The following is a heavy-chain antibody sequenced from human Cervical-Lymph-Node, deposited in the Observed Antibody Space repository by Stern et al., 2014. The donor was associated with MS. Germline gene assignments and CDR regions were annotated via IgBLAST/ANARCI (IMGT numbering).Heavy chain of an antibody. CDR1: GFTFSSYG. CDR2: ISYDGNHT. V-gene: IGHV3-30*03. D-gene: IGHD2-8*01. Sequence: VNLEESGGAVVQPGRSLRLSCAASGFTFSSYGMHWVRPAPGKGLEWVTLISYDGNHTYYAASVKGRFTISRDNSKNTLHLQMNSVTPDDTAIYYCARDYEDTSMLFDHWGQGTLVTVSS. J-gene: IGHJ4*02. CDR3: ARDYEDTSMLFDH.